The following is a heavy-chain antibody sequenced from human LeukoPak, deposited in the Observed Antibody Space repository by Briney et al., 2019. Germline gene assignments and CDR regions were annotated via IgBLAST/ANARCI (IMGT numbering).Heavy chain of an antibody. CDR1: GYSISSGYY. Sequence: SSETLSLTCTVSGYSISSGYYWGWIRQPPGKGLEWIGSIYHSGSTNYNPSLKSRVTISVDTSKNQFSLKLSSVTAADTAVYYCARRPERITIVRGVPRPRGRENWFDPWGQGTLATVSS. J-gene: IGHJ5*02. D-gene: IGHD3-10*01. CDR2: IYHSGST. CDR3: ARRPERITIVRGVPRPRGRENWFDP. V-gene: IGHV4-38-2*02.